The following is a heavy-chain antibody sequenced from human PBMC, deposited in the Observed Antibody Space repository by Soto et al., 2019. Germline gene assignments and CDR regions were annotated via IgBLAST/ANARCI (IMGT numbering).Heavy chain of an antibody. CDR1: GGSFSGDY. D-gene: IGHD5-18*01. V-gene: IGHV4-34*01. CDR3: ARRIRGYRHGHLAY. CDR2: INHSGST. J-gene: IGHJ4*02. Sequence: SETLSLTCAVYGGSFSGDYWSWIRQPPGKGLEWIGEINHSGSTNYNPSLKSRVTISVDTSKNQFSLKLSSVTAADTAVYYCARRIRGYRHGHLAYWGQRTMVTVSS.